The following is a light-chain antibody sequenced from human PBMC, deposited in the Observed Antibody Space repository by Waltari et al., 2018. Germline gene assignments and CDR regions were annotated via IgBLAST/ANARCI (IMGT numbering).Light chain of an antibody. J-gene: IGKJ3*01. V-gene: IGKV3-11*01. CDR3: HQRGNWPPT. CDR2: DAS. CDR1: QSVSSY. Sequence: EIVFTQSPATLSLSPGETATLPCRASQSVSSYLAWYQQKRGQAPRLLIYDASNRATGIPARFSGSGSGTDFTLTIRSLEPEDFAVYYCHQRGNWPPTFGPGTKLDIK.